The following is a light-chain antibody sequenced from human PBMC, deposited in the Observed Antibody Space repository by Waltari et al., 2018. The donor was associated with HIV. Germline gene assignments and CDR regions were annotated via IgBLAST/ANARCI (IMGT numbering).Light chain of an antibody. CDR1: RSDVGGYHY. CDR2: DVS. CDR3: SSYTSSSTLVV. Sequence: QSALTQPASVSGSPGQSLTISCPGTRSDVGGYHYVSWYQQHPGKAPKLMIYDVSNRPSGVSNRFSGSKSGNTASLTISGLQAEDEADYYCSSYTSSSTLVVFGGGTKLTVL. V-gene: IGLV2-14*01. J-gene: IGLJ2*01.